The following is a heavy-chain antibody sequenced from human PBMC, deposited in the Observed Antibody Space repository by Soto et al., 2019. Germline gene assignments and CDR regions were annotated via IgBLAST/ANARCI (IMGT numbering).Heavy chain of an antibody. CDR3: ARDGTTGTTFAFDI. J-gene: IGHJ3*02. V-gene: IGHV4-31*03. Sequence: SETLSLTCTVSGGSISSGGYDWSWIRQHPGKGLEWIGYIYYSGSTYYNPSLKSRVTISVDTSKNQFSLKLSSVTAADTAVYYCARDGTTGTTFAFDIWGQGTMVTVSS. CDR2: IYYSGST. D-gene: IGHD1-1*01. CDR1: GGSISSGGYD.